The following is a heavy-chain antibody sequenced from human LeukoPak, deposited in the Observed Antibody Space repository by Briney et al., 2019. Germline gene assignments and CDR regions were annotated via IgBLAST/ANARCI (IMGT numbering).Heavy chain of an antibody. CDR2: VNPKSGGT. J-gene: IGHJ5*02. D-gene: IGHD3-22*01. Sequence: ASVKVSCKASGYRFSDYYIHWVRQAPGQGFEWMGWVNPKSGGTLYPQNFQGRVTMTRDTSINTVYMELTSLRSDDTAIYYCATRPQRRIVASDLNWFGPWGPGTLVTVSS. V-gene: IGHV1-2*02. CDR1: GYRFSDYY. CDR3: ATRPQRRIVASDLNWFGP.